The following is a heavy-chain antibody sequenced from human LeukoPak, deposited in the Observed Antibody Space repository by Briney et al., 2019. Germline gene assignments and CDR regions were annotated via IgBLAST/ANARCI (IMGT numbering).Heavy chain of an antibody. Sequence: SETLSLTCTVSGGSITSHFWSWIRQPPGKGLEWIGYIFYSGSTKYNPSLKSRVTMSVDTSRNQFSLKLSSVTAADTAVYYCVRAKIRSTSINDAFDIWGQGTMVTVSS. CDR2: IFYSGST. CDR1: GGSITSHF. J-gene: IGHJ3*02. D-gene: IGHD2-2*01. CDR3: VRAKIRSTSINDAFDI. V-gene: IGHV4-59*11.